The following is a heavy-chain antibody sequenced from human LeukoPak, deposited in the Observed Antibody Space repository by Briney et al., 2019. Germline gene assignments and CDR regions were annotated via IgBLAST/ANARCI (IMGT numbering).Heavy chain of an antibody. CDR1: GYTFTFYY. D-gene: IGHD2-15*01. CDR2: INPSGGST. Sequence: ASVKVSCKASGYTFTFYYIYWVRQAPGQGLEWMGIINPSGGSTTYAQKFQGRVAMTSDMSTNALYMEPSSLRSEDTAVYFCAREGYCSGTICYSFDYWGQGTLVTVSS. J-gene: IGHJ4*02. V-gene: IGHV1-46*01. CDR3: AREGYCSGTICYSFDY.